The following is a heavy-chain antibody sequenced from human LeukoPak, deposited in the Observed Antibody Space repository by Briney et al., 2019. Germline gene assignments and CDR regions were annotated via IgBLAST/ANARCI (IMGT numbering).Heavy chain of an antibody. CDR1: GFTFSSYG. J-gene: IGHJ5*02. Sequence: PGGSLRLSCAASGFTFSSYGMHGVRQAPGKGLEWVAVIWYDGSNKYYADSVKGRFTISRDNSKNTLYLQMNSLRAEDTAVYYCARDYLTYSYGNPNWFDPWGQGTLVTVSS. CDR2: IWYDGSNK. D-gene: IGHD5-18*01. V-gene: IGHV3-33*01. CDR3: ARDYLTYSYGNPNWFDP.